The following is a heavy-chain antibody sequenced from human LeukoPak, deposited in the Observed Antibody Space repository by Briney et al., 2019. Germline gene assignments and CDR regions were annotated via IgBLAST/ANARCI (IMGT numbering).Heavy chain of an antibody. Sequence: GGSLRLSCAASGFTFGSYGMHWVRQAPGKGLEWVAFIRYDGSNKYYADSVKGRFTISRDNSKNTLYLQMNSLRAEDTAVYYCASTGSSGYYDYWGQGTLVTVSS. V-gene: IGHV3-30*02. CDR2: IRYDGSNK. CDR3: ASTGSSGYYDY. CDR1: GFTFGSYG. D-gene: IGHD3-22*01. J-gene: IGHJ4*02.